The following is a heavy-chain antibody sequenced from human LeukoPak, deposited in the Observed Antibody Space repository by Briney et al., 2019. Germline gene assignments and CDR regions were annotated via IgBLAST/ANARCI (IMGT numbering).Heavy chain of an antibody. J-gene: IGHJ6*03. V-gene: IGHV4-34*01. CDR1: GGSFSGYY. Sequence: SETLSLTCAVYGGSFSGYYWSWIRQPPGKGLEWIGEINHSGSTNYNPSLKSRVTISVDTSKNQFSLKLSSVTAADTAVYYSARGVEGYCSSTSCYPYYYYYYYMDVWGKGTTVTVSS. CDR3: ARGVEGYCSSTSCYPYYYYYYYMDV. CDR2: INHSGST. D-gene: IGHD2-2*01.